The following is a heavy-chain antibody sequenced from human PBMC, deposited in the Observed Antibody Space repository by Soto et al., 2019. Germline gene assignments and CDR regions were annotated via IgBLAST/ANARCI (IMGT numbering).Heavy chain of an antibody. CDR2: INPNSGGT. CDR3: ARDSYYDILTGYSRNGFDI. V-gene: IGHV1-2*02. J-gene: IGHJ3*02. D-gene: IGHD3-9*01. Sequence: QVQLVQSGAEVKKPGASVKVSCKASGYSFIGHYIHWVRQAPGQGLEWLGWINPNSGGTNYAQNFQGRVTMTRDASLSTAYMEVTWLRSDDTAVYYCARDSYYDILTGYSRNGFDIWGQGTMVTVSS. CDR1: GYSFIGHY.